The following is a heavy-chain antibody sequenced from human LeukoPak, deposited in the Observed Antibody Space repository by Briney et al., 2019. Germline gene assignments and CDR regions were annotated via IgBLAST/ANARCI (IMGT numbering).Heavy chain of an antibody. CDR3: ANDISPPSYDSSGLDY. V-gene: IGHV3-21*04. CDR2: ISSSSSYI. D-gene: IGHD3-22*01. J-gene: IGHJ4*02. CDR1: RFTFSSYG. Sequence: GGSLRLSCAASRFTFSSYGMSWVRQAPGKGLEWVSSISSSSSYIYYADSVKGRFTISRDNAKNSLYLQMNSLRAEDTALYYCANDISPPSYDSSGLDYWGQGTLVTVSS.